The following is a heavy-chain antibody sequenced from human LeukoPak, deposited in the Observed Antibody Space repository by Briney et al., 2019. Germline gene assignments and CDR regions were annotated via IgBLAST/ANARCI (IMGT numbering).Heavy chain of an antibody. CDR2: ISPTGGST. CDR1: GFAFSGYA. CDR3: VPKGTEGY. Sequence: HAGGSLRLSCSASGFAFSGYAMHWVRQAPGKGLQYVSAISPTGGSTYYADSVKGRFSISRDNSKNTLYLQMSGLRPEDTAVYYCVPKGTEGYWGQGTLVTVSS. V-gene: IGHV3-64D*06. J-gene: IGHJ4*02.